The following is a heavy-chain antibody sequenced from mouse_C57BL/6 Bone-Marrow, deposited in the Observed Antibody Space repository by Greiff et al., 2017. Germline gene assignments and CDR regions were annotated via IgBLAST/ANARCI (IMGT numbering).Heavy chain of an antibody. J-gene: IGHJ2*01. CDR3: ASGEVVSSPSHH. V-gene: IGHV1-64*01. CDR1: GYTFTSYW. CDR2: IHPNSGST. Sequence: VKLQQPGAELVKPGASVKLSCKASGYTFTSYWMHWVKQRPGQGLEWIGRIHPNSGSTNYNEKFKSKATLTVDTSSSTAYMQLSSLTSEDSAVYYCASGEVVSSPSHHWGEVCTPIDSS. D-gene: IGHD1-1*01.